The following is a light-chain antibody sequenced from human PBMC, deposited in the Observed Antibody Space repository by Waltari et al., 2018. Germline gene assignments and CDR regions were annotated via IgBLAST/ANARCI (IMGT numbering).Light chain of an antibody. J-gene: IGKJ1*01. V-gene: IGKV4-1*01. Sequence: IVVTQSPDSLAVSLGERVTINCRSNQSLLYDSNNRNYLAWYQQKPGQPPRPLIYWAYMRQSGVPDRFTGSGSGTDFTLTISSLQAEDVAVYYCQQYFSTPWTFGHETAVEIK. CDR3: QQYFSTPWT. CDR1: QSLLYDSNNRNY. CDR2: WAY.